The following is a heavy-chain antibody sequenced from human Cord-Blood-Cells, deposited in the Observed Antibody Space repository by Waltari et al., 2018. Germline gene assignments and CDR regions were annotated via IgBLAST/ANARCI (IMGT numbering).Heavy chain of an antibody. CDR1: GYSFTSYW. V-gene: IGHV5-51*01. Sequence: EVQLVQSGAEVKKPGESLKISCKGSGYSFTSYWIGWVRQMPGKGLELMGIIYPGDSDTRYSPSFQGHVTISADKSISTAYLQGSSLKASDTAMYYCARSLRLVIGAFDYWGQGTLVTVSS. D-gene: IGHD2-21*01. CDR2: IYPGDSDT. J-gene: IGHJ4*02. CDR3: ARSLRLVIGAFDY.